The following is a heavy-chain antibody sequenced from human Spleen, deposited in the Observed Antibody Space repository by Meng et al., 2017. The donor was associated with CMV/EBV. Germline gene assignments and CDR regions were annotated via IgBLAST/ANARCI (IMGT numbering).Heavy chain of an antibody. CDR2: IRSKAYGGTT. CDR1: GFTFGDYA. Sequence: GESLKISCTASGFTFGDYAMSWVRQAPGKGLEWVGFIRSKAYGGTTEYAASVKGRFTISRDDSKSIAYLQMNSLKTEDTAVYYCTREGFWSGYYMDYYYYGMDVWGQGTTVTVSS. V-gene: IGHV3-49*04. CDR3: TREGFWSGYYMDYYYYGMDV. J-gene: IGHJ6*02. D-gene: IGHD3-3*01.